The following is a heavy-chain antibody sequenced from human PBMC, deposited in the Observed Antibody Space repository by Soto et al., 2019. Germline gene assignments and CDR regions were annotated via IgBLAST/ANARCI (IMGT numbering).Heavy chain of an antibody. CDR2: IYYSGST. J-gene: IGHJ5*02. V-gene: IGHV4-61*01. CDR3: ARASNPRLIAVAGTGWFDP. Sequence: SETLSLTCTVSGGSVISGSYYWSWIRQPPGKGLEWIGYIYYSGSTNYNPSLKSRVTISVDTSKNQFSLKLSSVTAADTAVYYCARASNPRLIAVAGTGWFDPWGQGTLVTVSS. D-gene: IGHD6-19*01. CDR1: GGSVISGSYY.